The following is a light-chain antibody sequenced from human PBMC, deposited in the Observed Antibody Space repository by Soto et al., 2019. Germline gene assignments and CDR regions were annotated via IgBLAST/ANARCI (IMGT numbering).Light chain of an antibody. CDR2: CAS. CDR3: QQYTNWPPPI. Sequence: EIVMTQSPATLSVSPGERATLSCRASQSVSSNLAWYQQKPGQAPMLLIYCASTRATGIPARFSGSGSGTEFTLPISSLQSEDFAVYYCQQYTNWPPPIFGGGTKVEI. V-gene: IGKV3-15*01. CDR1: QSVSSN. J-gene: IGKJ4*01.